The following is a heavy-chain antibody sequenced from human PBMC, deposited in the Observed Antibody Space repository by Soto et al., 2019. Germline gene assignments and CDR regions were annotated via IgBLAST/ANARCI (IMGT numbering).Heavy chain of an antibody. CDR3: AKGQQLLC. D-gene: IGHD2-2*01. Sequence: EVQLLESGGGLVQPGGSLRLSCAASGFTFSAYAMSWVRQAPGKGLEWVATISGNGGSTHFADSVKGRFTISRDNSKNTLYLQMNSLGAEDTAVYYCAKGQQLLCWGQGTLVTVSS. CDR1: GFTFSAYA. J-gene: IGHJ1*01. CDR2: ISGNGGST. V-gene: IGHV3-23*01.